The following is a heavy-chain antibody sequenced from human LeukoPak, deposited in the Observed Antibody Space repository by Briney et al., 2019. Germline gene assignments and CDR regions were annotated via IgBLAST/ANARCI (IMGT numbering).Heavy chain of an antibody. Sequence: ASVKVSCKATGYTFTSYGISWVRQAPGQGLEWMGWISAYNGNTNYAQKLQGRVTMTTDTSTSTAYMELRSLRSDDTAVYHCAREPSGSYYNVPLNFDYWGQGTLVTVSS. D-gene: IGHD3-10*01. V-gene: IGHV1-18*01. CDR3: AREPSGSYYNVPLNFDY. CDR1: GYTFTSYG. CDR2: ISAYNGNT. J-gene: IGHJ4*02.